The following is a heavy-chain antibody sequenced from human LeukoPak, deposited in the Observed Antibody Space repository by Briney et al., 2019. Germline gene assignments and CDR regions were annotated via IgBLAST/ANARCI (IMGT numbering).Heavy chain of an antibody. V-gene: IGHV1-2*02. D-gene: IGHD2-2*02. Sequence: ASVKVSCKASGYTFTSYYMHWVRQAPGQGLEWMGWINPNSGGTNYAQNFQGRVTMTRDTSFSTAYMEVSRLRSDDTAVYYCARTIPISAEYFQHWGQGTLVTVSS. CDR3: ARTIPISAEYFQH. CDR1: GYTFTSYY. J-gene: IGHJ1*01. CDR2: INPNSGGT.